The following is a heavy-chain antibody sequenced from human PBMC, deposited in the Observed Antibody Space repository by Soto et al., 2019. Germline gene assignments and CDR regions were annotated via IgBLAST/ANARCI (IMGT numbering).Heavy chain of an antibody. CDR2: ISAYNGNT. CDR3: ARDFQQWLLSYYYYGMDV. J-gene: IGHJ6*02. Sequence: QVQLVQSGAEVKKPGASVKVSCKASGYTFTSYGISWVRQAPGQGLEWMGWISAYNGNTNYAQKLQGRVTMTTDTSTSTAYMELRSLTSDDTSVYYCARDFQQWLLSYYYYGMDVWGQGTTVTVSS. D-gene: IGHD6-19*01. V-gene: IGHV1-18*04. CDR1: GYTFTSYG.